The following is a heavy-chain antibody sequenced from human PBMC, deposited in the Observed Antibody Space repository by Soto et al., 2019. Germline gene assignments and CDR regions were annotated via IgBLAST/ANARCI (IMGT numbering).Heavy chain of an antibody. V-gene: IGHV1-2*02. CDR2: INPNSGGT. D-gene: IGHD2-15*01. CDR1: GYTFTGYY. Sequence: GSVKVSWKASGYTFTGYYMHWVRQAPGQGLEWMGWINPNSGGTNYAQKFQGRVTMTRDIPKSTFYMELSSLRSEDTAVYYCARDGDCSGGSCSTNSWFDPWGQGTLLPVSS. J-gene: IGHJ5*02. CDR3: ARDGDCSGGSCSTNSWFDP.